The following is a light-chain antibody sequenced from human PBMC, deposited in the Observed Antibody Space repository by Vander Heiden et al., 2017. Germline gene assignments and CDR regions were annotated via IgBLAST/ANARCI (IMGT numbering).Light chain of an antibody. V-gene: IGLV1-44*01. J-gene: IGLJ1*01. CDR3: ATWDDGLNHYFV. CDR2: SNN. CDR1: SSNNGRNN. Sequence: QPVLTQPPSASGTPGQRVTISCSVSSSNNGRNNVNWYQQLPGSTPKLLIYSNNQRPSGVPDRFSGSKSGTSASLAISGPQSEDEADYYCATWDDGLNHYFVFGTGTRVTVL.